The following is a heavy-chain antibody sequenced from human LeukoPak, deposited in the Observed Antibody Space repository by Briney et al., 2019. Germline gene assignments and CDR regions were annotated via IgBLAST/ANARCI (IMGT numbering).Heavy chain of an antibody. D-gene: IGHD3-9*01. V-gene: IGHV3-48*03. CDR2: ISSSGSTI. CDR1: GFTFSSYE. CDR3: KKKTAYEILTGYYDDAFDI. Sequence: PWGSLRLSCAAAGFTFSSYEMNWFRQAPGNRLNWFSYISSSGSTIYYSDSVNGRFTISRDNAKNSLYLQMNSLRADDTAVFFFKKKTAYEILTGYYDDAFDIWGQGTMVTVSS. J-gene: IGHJ3*02.